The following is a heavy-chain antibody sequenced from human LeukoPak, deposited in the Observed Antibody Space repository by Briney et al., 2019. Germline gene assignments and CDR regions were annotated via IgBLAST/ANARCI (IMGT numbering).Heavy chain of an antibody. V-gene: IGHV3-7*01. D-gene: IGHD4-17*01. CDR3: ARDGRYGDYDYYGMDV. J-gene: IGHJ6*02. CDR1: GFTFSSYW. Sequence: GGSLRLSRAASGFTFSSYWMSWVRQAPGKGLEWVANIKQDGSEKYYVDSVKGRFTISRDNAKNSLYLQMNSLRAEDTAVYYCARDGRYGDYDYYGMDVWGQGTTVTVSS. CDR2: IKQDGSEK.